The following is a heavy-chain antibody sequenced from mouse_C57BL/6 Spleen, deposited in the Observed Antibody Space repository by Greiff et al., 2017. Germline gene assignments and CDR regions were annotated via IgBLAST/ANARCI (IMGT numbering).Heavy chain of an antibody. D-gene: IGHD2-13*01. Sequence: QVQLKQPGAELVRPGSSVKLSCKASGYTFTSYWMHWVKQRPIQGLEWIGNIDPSDSETHYNQKFKDKATLTVDKSSSPAYMQLSSLTSEDSAVXDCAREGTTGSFDYWGQGTTLTVSS. J-gene: IGHJ2*01. CDR2: IDPSDSET. CDR3: AREGTTGSFDY. CDR1: GYTFTSYW. V-gene: IGHV1-52*01.